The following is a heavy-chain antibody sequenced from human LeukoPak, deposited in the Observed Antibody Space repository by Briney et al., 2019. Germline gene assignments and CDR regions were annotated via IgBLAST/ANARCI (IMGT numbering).Heavy chain of an antibody. Sequence: GASVKVSCKASGYTFTGYYMHWVRQAPGQGLEWMGWINPNSGGTNCAQQFQGRVTTTRDTTISTAYMELSRLRSDHTAVYYCAREDIVVVPAVIKSSAFDIWGQGTMVTVSS. CDR2: INPNSGGT. D-gene: IGHD2-2*02. V-gene: IGHV1-2*02. CDR1: GYTFTGYY. J-gene: IGHJ3*02. CDR3: AREDIVVVPAVIKSSAFDI.